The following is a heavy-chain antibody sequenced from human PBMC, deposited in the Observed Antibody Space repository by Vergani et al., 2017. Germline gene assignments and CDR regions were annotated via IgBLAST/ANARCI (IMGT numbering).Heavy chain of an antibody. J-gene: IGHJ4*02. V-gene: IGHV3-7*03. Sequence: EVQLVESGGGLVQPGGSLRLSCAASGFTFSSYWMSWVRQAPGKGLEWVANIKQDGSEKYYVDSVKGRFTISRDKDKNSLYLQMNSLIAEDTAVYYCARRPRIAVAGTNFDDWGQGTLVTVSS. D-gene: IGHD6-19*01. CDR2: IKQDGSEK. CDR3: ARRPRIAVAGTNFDD. CDR1: GFTFSSYW.